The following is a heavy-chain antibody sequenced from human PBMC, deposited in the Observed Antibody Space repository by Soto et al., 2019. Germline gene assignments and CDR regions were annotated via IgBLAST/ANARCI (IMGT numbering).Heavy chain of an antibody. D-gene: IGHD2-21*02. Sequence: QVQLVQSGAEEEKPGASVKVSCKASGYTFTSYAMHWVRQAPGQRLEWMGWINAGNGNTEYSQKFQGRVTITRDTSASTAYLELSRLRSEDTAVYYCARSIVVVTALDYWGQGTLVTVSS. CDR3: ARSIVVVTALDY. J-gene: IGHJ4*02. CDR2: INAGNGNT. CDR1: GYTFTSYA. V-gene: IGHV1-3*05.